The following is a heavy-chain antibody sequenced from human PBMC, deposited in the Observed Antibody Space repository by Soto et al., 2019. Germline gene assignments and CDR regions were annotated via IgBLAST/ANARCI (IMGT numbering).Heavy chain of an antibody. CDR1: GYTFSRSG. CDR2: INGYNGNT. V-gene: IGHV1-18*01. CDR3: ARLGDAPYYYYGMDV. D-gene: IGHD3-16*01. J-gene: IGHJ6*02. Sequence: QVQLVQSGAEVKKPGASVKVSCKASGYTFSRSGISWVRQAPGQGLERMGWINGYNGNTNYTQKMQGRITMTTDTPTRTAYMEMRSLTSDDTAVYYGARLGDAPYYYYGMDVWGQGTMVIGSS.